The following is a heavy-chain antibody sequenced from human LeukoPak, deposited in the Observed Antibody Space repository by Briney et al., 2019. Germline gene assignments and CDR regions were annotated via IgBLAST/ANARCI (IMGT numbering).Heavy chain of an antibody. D-gene: IGHD3-9*01. V-gene: IGHV3-9*01. J-gene: IGHJ4*02. CDR1: GFTFDDYA. Sequence: PGGSLRLSCAASGFTFDDYAMHWVRQAPGKGLEWVLGISWNSGSIGYADSVKGRFTISRDNAKNSLYLQMNSLRAEDTALYYCAKDINMLTSYFTVFDYWGQGTLVAVSS. CDR2: ISWNSGSI. CDR3: AKDINMLTSYFTVFDY.